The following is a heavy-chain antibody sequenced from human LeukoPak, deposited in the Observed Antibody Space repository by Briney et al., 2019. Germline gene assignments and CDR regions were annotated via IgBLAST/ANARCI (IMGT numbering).Heavy chain of an antibody. CDR2: IKSKTDGGTT. Sequence: GSLRLSCAASGFTFSNAWMSWVRQAPGKGLGWVGRIKSKTDGGTTNYAAPVKGRITISRDDSKNTLYLQMNSLKTEDTAVYYCTTDSSLLWFGELRYYYYYGMDVWGKGTTVTVSS. D-gene: IGHD3-10*01. V-gene: IGHV3-15*01. J-gene: IGHJ6*04. CDR1: GFTFSNAW. CDR3: TTDSSLLWFGELRYYYYYGMDV.